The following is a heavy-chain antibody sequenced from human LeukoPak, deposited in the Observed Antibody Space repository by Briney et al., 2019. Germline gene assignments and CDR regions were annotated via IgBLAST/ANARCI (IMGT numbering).Heavy chain of an antibody. CDR2: IYYSGST. V-gene: IGHV4-30-4*01. D-gene: IGHD2-8*01. CDR3: ARVSTPPLMVYAN. J-gene: IGHJ4*02. Sequence: PSQTLSLTCTVSGGSISSGDYYWSWIRQPPGKGLEWIGYIYYSGSTYYNPSLKSRVTISVDTSKNQFSLKLSSVTAADTAVYYCARVSTPPLMVYANWGQGTLVTVSS. CDR1: GGSISSGDYY.